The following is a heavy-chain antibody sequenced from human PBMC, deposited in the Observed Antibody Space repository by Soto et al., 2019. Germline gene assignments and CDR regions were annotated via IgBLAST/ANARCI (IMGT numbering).Heavy chain of an antibody. D-gene: IGHD6-19*01. CDR3: AREKWLVRRNDPFDI. Sequence: QVQLVQSGAEVKKPGASVKVSCKASGYTFINYYMPWVRQAPGQGLEWMGIINPNGGSTTYAQKFQGRVTLTRDTSTNTVNMELSSLRSEDTAVYYCAREKWLVRRNDPFDIWGQGTMVTVSS. V-gene: IGHV1-46*01. CDR1: GYTFINYY. CDR2: INPNGGST. J-gene: IGHJ3*02.